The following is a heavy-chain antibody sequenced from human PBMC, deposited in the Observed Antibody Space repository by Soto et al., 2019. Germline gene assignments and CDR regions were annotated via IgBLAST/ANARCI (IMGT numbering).Heavy chain of an antibody. D-gene: IGHD3-22*01. CDR1: GFTFVNPW. J-gene: IGHJ4*02. CDR3: VIDRAYDSSGYYHWPFEY. V-gene: IGHV3-23*01. CDR2: ISGSGGSI. Sequence: GSLRLWWAAAGFTFVNPWINWVRQATGKGLEWVSAISGSGGSIYYADSVKGRFTISRDNSKITLYLQMNSLRAEYTAVYYCVIDRAYDSSGYYHWPFEYGVQVTLVTAPQ.